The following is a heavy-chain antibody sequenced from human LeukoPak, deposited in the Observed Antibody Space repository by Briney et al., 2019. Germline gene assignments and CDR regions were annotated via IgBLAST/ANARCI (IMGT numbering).Heavy chain of an antibody. Sequence: GGSLRLSCAASGFTFSTYWMHWVRQAPGKGLVWVSRVNGDGSSTSYADSVKGRFTISRDNAKNTLYLQMNSLRAEDTAVYYCARDGHGNWNDGGWFDPWGQGTLVTVSS. J-gene: IGHJ5*02. V-gene: IGHV3-74*01. CDR1: GFTFSTYW. D-gene: IGHD1-1*01. CDR2: VNGDGSST. CDR3: ARDGHGNWNDGGWFDP.